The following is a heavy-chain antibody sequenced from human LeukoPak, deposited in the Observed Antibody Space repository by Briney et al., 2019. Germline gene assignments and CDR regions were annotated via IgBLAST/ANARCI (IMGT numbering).Heavy chain of an antibody. CDR1: GSSFTNYW. V-gene: IGHV5-51*01. J-gene: IGHJ4*02. CDR2: VYPADSST. Sequence: GESLKISCKGSGSSFTNYWIGWVRQMPGKGLEWMGIVYPADSSTRYSPSFRGQVTISADKPITTAYLQWSSLKASDTAMYYCTRHVYYSGGCYYDYWGQGTLVTVSS. CDR3: TRHVYYSGGCYYDY. D-gene: IGHD2-15*01.